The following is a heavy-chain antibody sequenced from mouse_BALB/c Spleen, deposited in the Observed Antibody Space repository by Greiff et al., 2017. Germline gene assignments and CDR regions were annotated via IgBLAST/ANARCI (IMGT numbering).Heavy chain of an antibody. CDR3: ARPPWFAY. V-gene: IGHV14-3*02. CDR1: GFNIKDTY. Sequence: VHVKQSGAELVKPGASVKLSCTASGFNIKDTYMHWVKQRPEQGLEWIGRIDPANGNTKYDPKFQGKATITADTSSNTAYLQLSSLTSEDTAVYYCARPPWFAYWGQGTLVTVSA. J-gene: IGHJ3*01. CDR2: IDPANGNT.